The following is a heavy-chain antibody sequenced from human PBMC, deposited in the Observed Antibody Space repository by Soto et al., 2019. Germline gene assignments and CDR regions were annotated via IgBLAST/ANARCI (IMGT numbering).Heavy chain of an antibody. D-gene: IGHD6-13*01. CDR1: GFTFSNAW. V-gene: IGHV3-15*01. CDR3: TGQQLVQGYYYYYMDV. J-gene: IGHJ6*03. CDR2: IKSKTDGGTT. Sequence: EVQLVESGGGLVKPGGSLRLSCAASGFTFSNAWMSWVRQAPGKGLEWVGRIKSKTDGGTTDYAAPVKGRFTISRDDSKSTLYLQMNSLKTEDTAVYYCTGQQLVQGYYYYYMDVWGKGTTVTVSS.